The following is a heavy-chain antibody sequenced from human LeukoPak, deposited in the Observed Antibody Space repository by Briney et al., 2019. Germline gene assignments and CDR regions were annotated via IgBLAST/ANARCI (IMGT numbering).Heavy chain of an antibody. CDR3: ARGPGIAVAGVFDY. Sequence: GASVKVSCKASGYTFTSSGINWVRQAPGQGLEWMGWISGHNGHTNYVQKMQGRVTMTTDTSTNTAYMELRDLTSDDTAVYYCARGPGIAVAGVFDYWGKASLVTVSS. V-gene: IGHV1-18*04. CDR2: ISGHNGHT. J-gene: IGHJ4*02. CDR1: GYTFTSSG. D-gene: IGHD6-19*01.